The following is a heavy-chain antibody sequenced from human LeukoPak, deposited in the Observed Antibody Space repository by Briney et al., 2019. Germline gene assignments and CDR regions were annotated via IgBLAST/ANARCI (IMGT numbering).Heavy chain of an antibody. V-gene: IGHV3-48*03. Sequence: PGGSLRLSCAASGFTFSSYEMNWVRQAPGKGLEWVSYISSSGSTIYYADSVKGRFTISRDNAKNSLYLQMNSLKTEDTAVYYCTTDNAPGMDVWGQGTTVTVSS. D-gene: IGHD2-2*01. CDR2: ISSSGSTI. CDR3: TTDNAPGMDV. J-gene: IGHJ6*02. CDR1: GFTFSSYE.